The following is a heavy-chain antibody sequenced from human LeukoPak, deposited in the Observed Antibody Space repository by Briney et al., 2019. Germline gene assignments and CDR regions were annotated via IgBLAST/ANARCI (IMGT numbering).Heavy chain of an antibody. CDR3: SRGSDESKSGDS. CDR1: GGSFSNYY. D-gene: IGHD2-21*02. J-gene: IGHJ4*02. CDR2: IHPYGFT. V-gene: IGHV4-34*01. Sequence: SYTLSLTCTVSGGSFSNYYWIWIRHPPGKGLESIGEIHPYGFTNFNPSLKSRLSISVNTSKNQCCLKLNSVTADDTAVYYCSRGSDESKSGDSWGQGSLVTVSS.